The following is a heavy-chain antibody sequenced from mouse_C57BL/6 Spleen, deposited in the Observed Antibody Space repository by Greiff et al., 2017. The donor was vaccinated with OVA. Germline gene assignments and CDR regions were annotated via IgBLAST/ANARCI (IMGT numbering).Heavy chain of an antibody. D-gene: IGHD4-1*01. CDR3: ARGDWDGENY. V-gene: IGHV3-6*01. CDR2: ISYDGSN. J-gene: IGHJ2*01. CDR1: GYSITSGYY. Sequence: LVESGPGLVKPSQSLSLTCSVTGYSITSGYYWNWIRQFPGNKLEWMGYISYDGSNNYNPSLKNRISITRDTSKNQFFLKLNSVTTEDTATYYCARGDWDGENYWGQGTTLTVSS.